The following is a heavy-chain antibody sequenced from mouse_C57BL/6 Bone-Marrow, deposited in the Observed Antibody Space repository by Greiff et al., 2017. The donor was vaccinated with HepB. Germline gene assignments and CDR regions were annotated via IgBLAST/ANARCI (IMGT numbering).Heavy chain of an antibody. CDR3: ARNPYYYGSSYDAMDY. V-gene: IGHV1-19*01. CDR2: INPYNGGT. J-gene: IGHJ4*01. CDR1: GYTFTDYY. D-gene: IGHD1-1*01. Sequence: VQLQQSGPVLVKPGASVKMSCKASGYTFTDYYMNWVKQSHGKSLEWIGVINPYNGGTSYNQKFKGKATLTVDKSSSTAYMELNSLTSEDSAVYYWARNPYYYGSSYDAMDYWGQGTSVTVSS.